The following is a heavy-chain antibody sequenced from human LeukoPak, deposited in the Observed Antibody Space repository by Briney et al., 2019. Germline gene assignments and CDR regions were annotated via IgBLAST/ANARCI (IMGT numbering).Heavy chain of an antibody. CDR3: VRDFDWGPDY. J-gene: IGHJ4*02. CDR2: INGKSGAT. V-gene: IGHV1-2*02. D-gene: IGHD3-9*01. Sequence: GASVKVSCEASGFTFTDHYLHWVRQVPGRGLEWMGWINGKSGATFYAQKFQDRITVTRDTSISTMYLEVNRLTTDDTAVYYCVRDFDWGPDYWGQGTLVAVSS. CDR1: GFTFTDHY.